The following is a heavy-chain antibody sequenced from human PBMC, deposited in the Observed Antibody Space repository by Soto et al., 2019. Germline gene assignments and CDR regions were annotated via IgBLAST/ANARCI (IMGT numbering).Heavy chain of an antibody. V-gene: IGHV1-46*01. CDR2: INPSGGTA. Sequence: ASVKVSCKASGYTFTSYYMHWVRQAPGQGLEWMGGINPSGGTASYAQKFQGRVTMTADKSTSTAYMELSSLRSEDTAVYYCARDDPPRTHDAFDIWGQGTMVTVSS. CDR3: ARDDPPRTHDAFDI. CDR1: GYTFTSYY. J-gene: IGHJ3*02.